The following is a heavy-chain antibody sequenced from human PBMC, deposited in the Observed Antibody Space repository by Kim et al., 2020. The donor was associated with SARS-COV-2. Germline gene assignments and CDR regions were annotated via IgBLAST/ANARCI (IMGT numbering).Heavy chain of an antibody. Sequence: SETLSLTCAVYGGSFSGYYWSWIRQPPGKGLEWIGEINHSGSTNYNPSLKSRVTISVDTSKNQFSLKLSSVTAADTAVYYCARVGVVGGAYFDYWGQGTLVTVSS. CDR2: INHSGST. CDR3: ARVGVVGGAYFDY. D-gene: IGHD2-21*01. CDR1: GGSFSGYY. V-gene: IGHV4-34*01. J-gene: IGHJ4*02.